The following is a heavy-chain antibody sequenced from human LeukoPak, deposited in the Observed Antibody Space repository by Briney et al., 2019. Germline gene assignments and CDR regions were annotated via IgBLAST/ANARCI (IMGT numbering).Heavy chain of an antibody. Sequence: VGSLRLSCAAYGFTFSSYSMSWVRQAPGKGLEWVSAISGSGGSTYYADSVKGRFTISRDNSKNTLYLQMNSLRAEDTAVYYCATIAAAGPFDYWGQGTLVTVSS. CDR1: GFTFSSYS. V-gene: IGHV3-23*01. D-gene: IGHD6-13*01. J-gene: IGHJ4*02. CDR2: ISGSGGST. CDR3: ATIAAAGPFDY.